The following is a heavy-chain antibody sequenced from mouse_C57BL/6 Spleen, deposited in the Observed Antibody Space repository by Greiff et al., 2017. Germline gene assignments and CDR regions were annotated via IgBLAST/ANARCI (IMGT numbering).Heavy chain of an antibody. CDR1: GYTFTSYW. D-gene: IGHD2-4*01. J-gene: IGHJ3*01. V-gene: IGHV1-5*01. CDR2: IYPGNSDT. CDR3: TREAYYDYDWFAY. Sequence: EVQVVESGTVLARPGASVKMSCKTSGYTFTSYWMHWVKQRPGQGLEWIGAIYPGNSDTSYNQKFKGKAKLTAVTSASTAYMGLSSLTNEDSAVYDCTREAYYDYDWFAYWGQGTLVTVSA.